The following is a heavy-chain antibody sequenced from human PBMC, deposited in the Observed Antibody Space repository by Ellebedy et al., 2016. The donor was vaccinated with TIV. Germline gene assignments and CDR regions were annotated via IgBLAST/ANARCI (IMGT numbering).Heavy chain of an antibody. CDR2: IIPIFSTP. V-gene: IGHV1-69*13. J-gene: IGHJ4*02. Sequence: SVKVSCKASGGTSNNYAINWVRQAPGQGLEWMGGIIPIFSTPNYAQRFEDRVTITADESTSTTYMALSSLRSEDTAVYSCARARDYSRGGRYPIYFFDSWGQGTLVTVSS. CDR3: ARARDYSRGGRYPIYFFDS. D-gene: IGHD2-15*01. CDR1: GGTSNNYA.